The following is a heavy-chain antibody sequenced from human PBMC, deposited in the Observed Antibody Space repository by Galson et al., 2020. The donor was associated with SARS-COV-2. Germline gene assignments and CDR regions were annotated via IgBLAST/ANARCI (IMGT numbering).Heavy chain of an antibody. V-gene: IGHV4-39*01. CDR3: ARSERGYSYGSVDY. CDR1: GGSISSSSYY. CDR2: IYYSGST. J-gene: IGHJ4*02. Sequence: SETLSLTCTVSGGSISSSSYYWGWIRQPPGKGLEWIGSIYYSGSTYYNPSLKSRVTISVDTSKNQFSLKLSSVTAADTAMYYCARSERGYSYGSVDYWGQGTLVTVSS. D-gene: IGHD5-18*01.